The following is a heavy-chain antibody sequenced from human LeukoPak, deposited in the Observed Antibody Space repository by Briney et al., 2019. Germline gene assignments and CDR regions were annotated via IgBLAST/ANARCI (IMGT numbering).Heavy chain of an antibody. Sequence: SETLSLTCTVSGDSISSSSYFWGWVRQPPGKGLEWIGSIYYSGSTYYNPSLKSRVTISVDTSKDQFSLKLSSVTAADTAVYYCARHRAGPYRRGYMDVWGKGTTVTVSS. CDR3: ARHRAGPYRRGYMDV. CDR2: IYYSGST. J-gene: IGHJ6*03. V-gene: IGHV4-39*01. CDR1: GDSISSSSYF. D-gene: IGHD2-2*02.